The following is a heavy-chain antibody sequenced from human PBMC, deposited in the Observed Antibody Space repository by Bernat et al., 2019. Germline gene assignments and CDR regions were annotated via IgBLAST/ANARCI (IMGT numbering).Heavy chain of an antibody. J-gene: IGHJ3*02. CDR3: ARGTHMWAAFDI. Sequence: QVQLQESGPGLVKPSETLSLTCTVSGGSVSSDSYYWSWIRQPPGKGLECIGYIYYTGSTNYNPSLKSRVTMSIDTSKSQFSLKLSSVTAADTAVYYCARGTHMWAAFDIWGQGTMVTVSS. V-gene: IGHV4-61*01. CDR2: IYYTGST. CDR1: GGSVSSDSYY. D-gene: IGHD1-26*01.